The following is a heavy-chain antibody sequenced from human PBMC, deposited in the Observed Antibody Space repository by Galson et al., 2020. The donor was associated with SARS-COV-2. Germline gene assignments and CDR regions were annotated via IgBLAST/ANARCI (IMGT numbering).Heavy chain of an antibody. D-gene: IGHD4-17*01. V-gene: IGHV4-61*01. CDR2: IYYSGST. CDR3: AGVQGATVTELNYDGMDV. Sequence: SETLSLTCTVSGGPVSSGRYYWSWIRQPPGKGLEWIRYIYYSGSTTYNPTLKSRVPIPVDTSKNQFSLKLSSVTAADTAVDYCAGVQGATVTELNYDGMDVWGQGTTVTVSS. CDR1: GGPVSSGRYY. J-gene: IGHJ6*02.